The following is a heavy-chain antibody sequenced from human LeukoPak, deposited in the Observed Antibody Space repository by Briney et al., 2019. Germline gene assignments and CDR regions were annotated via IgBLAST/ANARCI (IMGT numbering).Heavy chain of an antibody. Sequence: GASVKVSCKASGYTFTGYYMHWVRQAPGQGLEWMGWINPNSGGTNYAQKFQGRVTMTRDTSISTAYMELSRLRSDDTAVYYCARGREADTYYYYGMDVWGQGTTVTVSS. V-gene: IGHV1-2*02. CDR3: ARGREADTYYYYGMDV. CDR1: GYTFTGYY. CDR2: INPNSGGT. D-gene: IGHD2-15*01. J-gene: IGHJ6*02.